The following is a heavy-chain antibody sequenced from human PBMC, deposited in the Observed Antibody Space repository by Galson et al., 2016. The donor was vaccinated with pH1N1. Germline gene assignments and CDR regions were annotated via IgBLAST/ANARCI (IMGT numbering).Heavy chain of an antibody. Sequence: AASGFTFSSYAMSWVRQAPGKGLEWVSAISGSGGYTYFADSVQGRFTISRDNSKNTLYLQMNTLRAEDTAVYYCARDNLRGSGSPDASDVWGQGTMVTVSS. CDR1: GFTFSSYA. CDR2: ISGSGGYT. J-gene: IGHJ3*01. CDR3: ARDNLRGSGSPDASDV. D-gene: IGHD3-10*02. V-gene: IGHV3-23*01.